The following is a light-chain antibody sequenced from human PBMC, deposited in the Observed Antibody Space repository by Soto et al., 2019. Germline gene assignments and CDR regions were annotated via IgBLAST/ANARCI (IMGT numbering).Light chain of an antibody. CDR1: QSVLYSSNNKNY. J-gene: IGKJ3*01. CDR3: QQYSLT. CDR2: WAS. V-gene: IGKV4-1*01. Sequence: DIVMTQSPDSLAVSLGERATINCKSSQSVLYSSNNKNYLAWYQQKPGQPPKLLIYWASTRESGVPDRFSGSGSGTDFTLTISSLQAEDVAVYYCQQYSLTFGPGTKVDIK.